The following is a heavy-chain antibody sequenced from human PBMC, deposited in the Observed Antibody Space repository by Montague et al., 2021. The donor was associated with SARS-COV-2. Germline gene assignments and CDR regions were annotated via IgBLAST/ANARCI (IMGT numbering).Heavy chain of an antibody. CDR2: IYYSGST. CDR1: GGSISSYY. J-gene: IGHJ6*02. V-gene: IGHV4-59*01. CDR3: ARGLSRYSSGKTPFLHSEMDV. Sequence: SETLSLTCTVSGGSISSYYWSWIRQPPGKGLEWIGYIYYSGSTNYNPSLKSRVTISVDTSKNQFSLKLSSVTAADTAVDYCARGLSRYSSGKTPFLHSEMDVWGQGTTVTGSS. D-gene: IGHD6-19*01.